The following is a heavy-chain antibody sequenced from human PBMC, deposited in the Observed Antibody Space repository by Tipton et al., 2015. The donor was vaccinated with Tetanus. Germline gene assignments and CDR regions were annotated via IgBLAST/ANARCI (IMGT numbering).Heavy chain of an antibody. V-gene: IGHV1-24*01. Sequence: QLVQSGAEVKKPGASVKVSCKVSGYTLTELSMHWVRQAPGKGLEWMGGFDPEDGETIYAQKFQGRVTMTEDTSTDTAYMGLSSLRSEDTAVYYCATDLGPVLGYCSSTSCYAFDYWGQGTLVTVSS. CDR3: ATDLGPVLGYCSSTSCYAFDY. D-gene: IGHD2-2*01. J-gene: IGHJ4*02. CDR2: FDPEDGET. CDR1: GYTLTELS.